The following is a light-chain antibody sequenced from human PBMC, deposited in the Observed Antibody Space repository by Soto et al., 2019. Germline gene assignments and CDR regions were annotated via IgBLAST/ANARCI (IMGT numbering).Light chain of an antibody. J-gene: IGKJ1*01. CDR2: WAS. CDR3: QQYDSLPPT. Sequence: DIVLTQSPDSLAVSLGEWATINCRSSQSISYSSNNKNYLAWYQQKPGQPPKLLIYWASTRESGVPDRFSGSGSGTDFSLTISSLQAEDVAVYYCQQYDSLPPTFGQGTKVEIK. CDR1: QSISYSSNNKNY. V-gene: IGKV4-1*01.